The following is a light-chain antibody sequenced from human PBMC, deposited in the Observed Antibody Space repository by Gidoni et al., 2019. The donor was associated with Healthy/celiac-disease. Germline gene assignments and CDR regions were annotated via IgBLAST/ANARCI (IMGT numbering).Light chain of an antibody. CDR1: QSLLHSNGYNY. V-gene: IGKV2-28*01. CDR3: MQALQTPRT. CDR2: LGS. Sequence: VMTQSPLSLPVTPGEPASISCRSSQSLLHSNGYNYLDWYLQKPGHSPQLLIYLGSNRASGVPDRFSGSGSGTDFTLKISRVEAEDVGVYYCMQALQTPRTFGQGTKVEIK. J-gene: IGKJ1*01.